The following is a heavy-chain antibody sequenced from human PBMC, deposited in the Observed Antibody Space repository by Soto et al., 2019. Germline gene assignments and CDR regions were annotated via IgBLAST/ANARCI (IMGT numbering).Heavy chain of an antibody. J-gene: IGHJ6*03. CDR2: INPNSGGT. Sequence: GASVKVSCKASGYTFTGYYMHWVRQAPGQGLEWMGWINPNSGGTNYAQKFQGWVTMTRDTSISTAYMELSRLRSDDTAVYYCARAGDGTPYYYMDVWAKGTKVTVSS. D-gene: IGHD2-15*01. V-gene: IGHV1-2*04. CDR1: GYTFTGYY. CDR3: ARAGDGTPYYYMDV.